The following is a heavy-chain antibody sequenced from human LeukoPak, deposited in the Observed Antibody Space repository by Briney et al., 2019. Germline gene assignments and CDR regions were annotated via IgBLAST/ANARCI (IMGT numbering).Heavy chain of an antibody. Sequence: ASVKVSCKASGYTFTGYYMHWVRQAPGQGLEWMGRINPNSGGTNYAQKFQGRVTMTRDTSISTAYMELSRLRSDDKAVYYCARVGWPLEYAFDIWGQGTMVTVSS. CDR2: INPNSGGT. V-gene: IGHV1-2*06. CDR1: GYTFTGYY. CDR3: ARVGWPLEYAFDI. J-gene: IGHJ3*02. D-gene: IGHD1-26*01.